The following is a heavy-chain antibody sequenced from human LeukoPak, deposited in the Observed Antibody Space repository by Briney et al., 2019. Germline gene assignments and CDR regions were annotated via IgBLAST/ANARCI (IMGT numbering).Heavy chain of an antibody. CDR1: GGSLSGVY. D-gene: IGHD5-12*01. Sequence: SETLSLTCAVYGGSLSGVYWSWIRQPPGKGLEWIGYIYYSGSTNYNPSLKSRVTISVDTSKNQFSLNLSSVTAADTAVYYCARGGGYSGYDFGYWGQGTLVTVSS. CDR2: IYYSGST. J-gene: IGHJ4*02. V-gene: IGHV4-34*11. CDR3: ARGGGYSGYDFGY.